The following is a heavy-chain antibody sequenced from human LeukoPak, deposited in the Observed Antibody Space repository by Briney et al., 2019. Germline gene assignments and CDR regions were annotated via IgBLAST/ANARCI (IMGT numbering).Heavy chain of an antibody. CDR3: ARDGDYAIFRSAFDI. Sequence: PGGSLRLSCAASGFTFSSYNMNWVRQAPGRGLEWVSSISSTSSYIYYADSVRGRFTISRDNSKNTLYLQMNSLRAEDTAVYYCARDGDYAIFRSAFDIWGQGTMVTVSS. CDR2: ISSTSSYI. CDR1: GFTFSSYN. V-gene: IGHV3-21*01. D-gene: IGHD4-17*01. J-gene: IGHJ3*02.